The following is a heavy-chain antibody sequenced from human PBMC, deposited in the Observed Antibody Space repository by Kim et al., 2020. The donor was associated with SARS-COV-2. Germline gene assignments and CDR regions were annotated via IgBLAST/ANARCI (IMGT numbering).Heavy chain of an antibody. CDR2: IYHSGST. V-gene: IGHV4-38-2*02. J-gene: IGHJ4*02. CDR3: ARTQPSYGDYAFVY. Sequence: SETLSLTCTVSGYSISSGYYWGWIRQPPGKGLEWIGSIYHSGSTYYNPSLKSRVTISVDTSKNQFSLKLSSVTAADTAVYYCARTQPSYGDYAFVYWGQGTLVTVSS. CDR1: GYSISSGYY. D-gene: IGHD4-17*01.